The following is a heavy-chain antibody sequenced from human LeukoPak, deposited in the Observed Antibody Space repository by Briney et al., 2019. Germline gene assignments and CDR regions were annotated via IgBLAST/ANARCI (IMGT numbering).Heavy chain of an antibody. CDR3: AKALGGRAYWYFDL. D-gene: IGHD3-16*01. V-gene: IGHV3-21*04. CDR1: GFTFSSYS. J-gene: IGHJ2*01. CDR2: ISSSSSYI. Sequence: SGGSLRLSCAASGFTFSSYSMNWVRQAPGKGLEWVSSISSSSSYIYYADSVKGRFTISRDNAKNSLYLQMNSLRAEDTALYYCAKALGGRAYWYFDLWGRGTLVTVSS.